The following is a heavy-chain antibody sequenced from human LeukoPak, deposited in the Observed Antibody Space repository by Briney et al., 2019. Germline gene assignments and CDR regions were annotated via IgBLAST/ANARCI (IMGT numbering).Heavy chain of an antibody. Sequence: AAVKVSCKHSRYSLSSNGICRARQAPRQGLERMGWISDYSSNTKYAQSFQDRVTLPTDRSTITAYMQLRSLRSDDTAVYYCAREGATEYYFEPWGQRTLVTVSS. CDR3: AREGATEYYFEP. V-gene: IGHV1-18*01. CDR1: RYSLSSNG. D-gene: IGHD4-11*01. CDR2: ISDYSSNT. J-gene: IGHJ4*02.